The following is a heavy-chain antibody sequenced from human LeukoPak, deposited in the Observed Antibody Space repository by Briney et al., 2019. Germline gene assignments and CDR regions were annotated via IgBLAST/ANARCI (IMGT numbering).Heavy chain of an antibody. D-gene: IGHD3-9*01. CDR2: IYYSGST. V-gene: IGHV4-59*01. J-gene: IGHJ6*02. CDR1: GGSFSGYY. CDR3: ARDPYDYDILTGSYYYYGMDV. Sequence: SETLSLTCAVYGGSFSGYYWSWIRQPPGKGLEWIGYIYYSGSTNYNPSLKSRVTISVDTSKNQFSLKLSSVTAADTAVYYCARDPYDYDILTGSYYYYGMDVWGQGTTVTVSS.